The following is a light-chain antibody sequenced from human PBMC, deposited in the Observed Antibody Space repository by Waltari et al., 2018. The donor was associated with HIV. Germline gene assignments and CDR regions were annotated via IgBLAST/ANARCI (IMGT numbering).Light chain of an antibody. CDR2: DVN. CDR1: SSDVGAYDY. J-gene: IGLJ1*01. Sequence: QSALTQPASVSGSPGQSIPISCTGTSSDVGAYDYVPWYQQHPGKAPKLMIYDVNNRPSGVSHRFSGSKSATTASLTISGLQAEDEADYYCSSYTTSSTYVFGTGTKVTVL. CDR3: SSYTTSSTYV. V-gene: IGLV2-14*03.